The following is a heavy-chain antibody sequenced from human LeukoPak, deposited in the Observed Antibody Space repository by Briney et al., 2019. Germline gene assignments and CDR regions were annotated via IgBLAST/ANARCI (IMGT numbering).Heavy chain of an antibody. CDR1: GFSFSTYA. CDR3: AREGNGDRSYWYFDL. Sequence: GGSLRLSCAASGFSFSTYAMSWVRQTPGKGLEWLSAINDNGVSTYYADSVKGRFTISRDNSKNTLYLQMNSLRAEDTAVYYCAREGNGDRSYWYFDLWGRGTLVTVSS. V-gene: IGHV3-23*01. CDR2: INDNGVST. J-gene: IGHJ2*01. D-gene: IGHD4-17*01.